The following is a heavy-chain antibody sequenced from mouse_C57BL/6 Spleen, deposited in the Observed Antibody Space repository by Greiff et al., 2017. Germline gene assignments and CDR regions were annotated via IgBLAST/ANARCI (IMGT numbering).Heavy chain of an antibody. D-gene: IGHD2-2*01. CDR3: ARLEWLQGAMDY. J-gene: IGHJ4*01. CDR1: GYTFTDYN. Sequence: VQLQQSGPELVKPGASVKIPCKASGYTFTDYNMDWVKQSHGKSLEWIGDINPNNGGTIYNQKFKGKATLTVDKSSSTAYMELRSLTSEDTAVYYGARLEWLQGAMDYWGQGTSVTVSS. V-gene: IGHV1-18*01. CDR2: INPNNGGT.